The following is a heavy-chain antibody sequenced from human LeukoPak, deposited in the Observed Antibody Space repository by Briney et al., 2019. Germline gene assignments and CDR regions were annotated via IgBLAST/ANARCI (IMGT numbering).Heavy chain of an antibody. CDR1: GGTFSGYY. Sequence: SETLSLTCAVYGGTFSGYYWGWIRQPPGKGLEWIGEINHSGSTNYNPSLKSRVTISVDTSKNQFSLKLSSVTAADTAVYYCARGLPGSGSYYYWGQGTLVTVSS. V-gene: IGHV4-34*01. CDR3: ARGLPGSGSYYY. J-gene: IGHJ4*02. D-gene: IGHD3-10*01. CDR2: INHSGST.